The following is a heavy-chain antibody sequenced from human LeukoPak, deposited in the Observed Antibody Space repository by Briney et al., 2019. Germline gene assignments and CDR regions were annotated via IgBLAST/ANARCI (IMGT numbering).Heavy chain of an antibody. V-gene: IGHV1-69*04. Sequence: SVKVSCKASGGTFSSYTISWVRQAPGQGLEWMGRIIPILGIANYAQKFQGRVTITADKSTSTAYMELSSPRSEDTAVYYCARDYQAVAGTSYYYGMDVWGQGTTVTVSS. CDR1: GGTFSSYT. CDR3: ARDYQAVAGTSYYYGMDV. D-gene: IGHD6-19*01. J-gene: IGHJ6*02. CDR2: IIPILGIA.